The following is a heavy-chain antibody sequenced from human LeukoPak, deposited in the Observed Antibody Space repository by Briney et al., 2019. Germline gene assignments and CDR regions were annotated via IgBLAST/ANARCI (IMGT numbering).Heavy chain of an antibody. CDR1: GFSLSTSGVG. D-gene: IGHD3-10*01. J-gene: IGHJ4*02. Sequence: ESGPTLVKPTQTLTLTCTFSGFSLSTSGVGVGWIRQPPGKALEWLAVTYWNNDKSYSPSLKSRLTITKDTSKNQVVLIMANMDPVDTGTYYCAHKGRGSGSYTMWGQGTLVTVSS. V-gene: IGHV2-5*01. CDR3: AHKGRGSGSYTM. CDR2: TYWNNDK.